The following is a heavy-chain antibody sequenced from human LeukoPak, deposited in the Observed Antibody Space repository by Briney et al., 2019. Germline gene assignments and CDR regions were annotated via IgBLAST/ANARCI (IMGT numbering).Heavy chain of an antibody. CDR3: AREGGYCTNGVCQYYFDY. V-gene: IGHV1-69*13. CDR1: GGTFSSYA. Sequence: SVKVSCKASGGTFSSYAISWVRQAPGQGLEWMGGIIPIFGTANYAQKFQGRVTITADESTSTAYMELSSLRSEDTVVYYCAREGGYCTNGVCQYYFDYWGQGTLVTVSS. D-gene: IGHD2-8*01. CDR2: IIPIFGTA. J-gene: IGHJ4*02.